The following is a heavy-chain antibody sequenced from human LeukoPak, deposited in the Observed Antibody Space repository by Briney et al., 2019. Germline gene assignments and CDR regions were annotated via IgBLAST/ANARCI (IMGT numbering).Heavy chain of an antibody. CDR1: GFTFSSYA. CDR2: ISGSGAST. Sequence: GGSLRLSCAASGFTFSSYAMSWVRQAPGKGLEWVSAISGSGASTYYADSVKGRFTISRDNSKNTLYLQMNSLRAEDTAVYYCAKRAVGATTFVEYFQHWGQGTLVTVSS. V-gene: IGHV3-23*01. J-gene: IGHJ1*01. D-gene: IGHD1-26*01. CDR3: AKRAVGATTFVEYFQH.